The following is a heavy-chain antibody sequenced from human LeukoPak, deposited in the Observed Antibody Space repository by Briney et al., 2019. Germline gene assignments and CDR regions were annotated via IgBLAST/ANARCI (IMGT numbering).Heavy chain of an antibody. CDR2: IISIFGTA. V-gene: IGHV1-69*05. CDR1: GGTFSSYA. CDR3: ARGGCSSTSCYVFWFDP. J-gene: IGHJ5*02. D-gene: IGHD2-2*01. Sequence: GASVKVSCKASGGTFSSYAISWVRQAPGQGLEWMGGIISIFGTANYAQKFQGRVTITTDESTSTAYMELSSLRSEDTAVYYCARGGCSSTSCYVFWFDPWGQGTLVTVSS.